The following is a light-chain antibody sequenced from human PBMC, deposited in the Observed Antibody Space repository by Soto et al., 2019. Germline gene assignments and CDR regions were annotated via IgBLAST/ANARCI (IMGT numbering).Light chain of an antibody. CDR2: DAS. CDR3: QQRRDWQLT. CDR1: QSVSLH. J-gene: IGKJ4*01. V-gene: IGKV3D-11*02. Sequence: EIVLTQSPANLSLSPGERATLSCRASQSVSLHLAWYQQKPGQAPRLLIYDASNRATGVPGRFSGSGSGADFSLTISSLAPEDGAIYYCQQRRDWQLTLRGGTKVYIK.